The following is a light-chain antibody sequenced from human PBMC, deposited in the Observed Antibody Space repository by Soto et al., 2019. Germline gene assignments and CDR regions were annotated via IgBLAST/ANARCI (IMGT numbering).Light chain of an antibody. V-gene: IGLV1-40*01. CDR1: SSNIGAGYG. CDR3: QSYDSSLSGWV. J-gene: IGLJ3*02. Sequence: QSVLAQPPSVSGAPGQRVTISCTGSSSNIGAGYGVHWYQQLPGTAPKLLIYVNSNRPSGVPDRFSGSKSGTSASLAITGLQAEDEADYHCQSYDSSLSGWVFGGGTKVTVL. CDR2: VNS.